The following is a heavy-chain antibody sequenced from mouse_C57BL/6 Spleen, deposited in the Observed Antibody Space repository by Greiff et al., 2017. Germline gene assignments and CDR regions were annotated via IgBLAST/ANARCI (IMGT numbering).Heavy chain of an antibody. Sequence: QVQLQQPGAELVKPGASVKMSCKASGYTFTSYWITWVKQRPGQGLEWIGDIYPGSGSTNYNEKFKSKSTLTVDTSSSTAYMQLSSLTSEDAAVYYCASDSNYHLYFDVWGTGTTVTVSS. J-gene: IGHJ1*03. D-gene: IGHD2-5*01. CDR3: ASDSNYHLYFDV. V-gene: IGHV1-55*01. CDR2: IYPGSGST. CDR1: GYTFTSYW.